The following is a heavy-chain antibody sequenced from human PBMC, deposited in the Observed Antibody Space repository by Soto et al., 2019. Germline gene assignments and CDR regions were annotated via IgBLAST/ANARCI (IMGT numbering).Heavy chain of an antibody. CDR2: INPNSGNI. D-gene: IGHD3-10*01. J-gene: IGHJ4*02. Sequence: ASVKVSCRASGDTFTTYDINWVRQATGHGLEWMGWINPNSGNIGYAQRFQGRVTMTRDTAIRTAYMEVSSLRSDDTAVYYCARGRASGSYYLLDYWGQGTLVTVSS. CDR1: GDTFTTYD. CDR3: ARGRASGSYYLLDY. V-gene: IGHV1-8*01.